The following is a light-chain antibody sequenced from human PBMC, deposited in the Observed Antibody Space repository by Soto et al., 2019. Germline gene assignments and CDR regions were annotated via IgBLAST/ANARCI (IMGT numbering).Light chain of an antibody. CDR1: QVISSD. J-gene: IGKJ5*01. CDR2: DAS. V-gene: IGKV1-9*01. CDR3: QQLKSYPIT. Sequence: DIQLTQSPSFLSASVRDRVIITCRASQVISSDLAWYQQKAGKAPKLLIYDASSLQRGVPLRFSGRGSGTEFTLTINSLQPEDFATYYCQQLKSYPITFGQVTRLEIK.